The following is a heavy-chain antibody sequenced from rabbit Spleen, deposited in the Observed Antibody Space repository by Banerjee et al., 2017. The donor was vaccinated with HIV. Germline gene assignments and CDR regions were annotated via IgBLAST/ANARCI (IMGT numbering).Heavy chain of an antibody. CDR1: GIDFNDY. D-gene: IGHD2-1*01. V-gene: IGHV1S43*01. CDR2: FYTGGSGST. CDR3: VRGQWDDYGDANL. J-gene: IGHJ4*01. Sequence: QQQLEESGGGLVKPGGTLTLTCKASGIDFNDYMCWVRQAPGKGVVWMACFYTGGSGSTYYASWAKGRFTVSSHNAKNTLYLQLNSLTVADAAAYFCVRGQWDDYGDANLWGPGTLVTVS.